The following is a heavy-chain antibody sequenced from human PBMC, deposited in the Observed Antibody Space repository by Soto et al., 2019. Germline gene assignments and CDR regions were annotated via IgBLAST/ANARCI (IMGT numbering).Heavy chain of an antibody. CDR3: ARQSLTAYSMDV. V-gene: IGHV4-39*01. CDR1: GGSISASPYY. J-gene: IGHJ6*02. Sequence: SDTLSLTCTVSGGSISASPYYWGWIRQPPGTGLEWIGSIYSSGSTYYNPSLKSRVTISVDTSKNQFSLKLTSVAAADTAVYYCARQSLTAYSMDVWGQGTTVTVSS. D-gene: IGHD7-27*01. CDR2: IYSSGST.